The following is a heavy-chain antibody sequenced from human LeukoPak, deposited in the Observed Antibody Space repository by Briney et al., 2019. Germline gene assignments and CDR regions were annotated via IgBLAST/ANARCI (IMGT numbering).Heavy chain of an antibody. CDR3: ATDPYSSGSDDAFDI. CDR2: IIPILGIA. Sequence: SVKVSCKASGGTFSSYAISWVRQAPGQGLEWMGRIIPILGIANYAQKFQGRVTITADKSTSTAYMELSSLRSEDTAVYYCATDPYSSGSDDAFDIWGQGTMVTVSS. J-gene: IGHJ3*02. V-gene: IGHV1-69*04. CDR1: GGTFSSYA. D-gene: IGHD6-19*01.